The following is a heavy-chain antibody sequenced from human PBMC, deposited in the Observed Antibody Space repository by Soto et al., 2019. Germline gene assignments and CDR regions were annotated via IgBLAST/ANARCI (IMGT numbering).Heavy chain of an antibody. J-gene: IGHJ5*02. CDR2: IYPGDSDT. Sequence: GESLKISCKGSGYSFTSYWIGWVRQMPGKGLEWMGIIYPGDSDTRYSPSFQGQVTISADKSISTAYLQWSSLKASDTAMYYCARKLGIAAAGTGWFDPWGQGTLVTVSS. V-gene: IGHV5-51*01. CDR3: ARKLGIAAAGTGWFDP. D-gene: IGHD6-13*01. CDR1: GYSFTSYW.